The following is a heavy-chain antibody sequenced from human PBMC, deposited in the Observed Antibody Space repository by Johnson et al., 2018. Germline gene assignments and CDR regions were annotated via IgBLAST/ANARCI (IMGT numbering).Heavy chain of an antibody. Sequence: VQLVQSGGGLVQPGGSLRLSCAASGFTVSSNYMSWVRQAPGKGLEWVSVIYSGGSTYYADSVKGRFTISRDNSKNTLYLKMNSLRAEDTAGYYCARDGLAYGDYYYYMDVGGKGTTGTVSS. J-gene: IGHJ6*03. CDR2: IYSGGST. V-gene: IGHV3-66*02. CDR1: GFTVSSNY. D-gene: IGHD4-17*01. CDR3: ARDGLAYGDYYYYMDV.